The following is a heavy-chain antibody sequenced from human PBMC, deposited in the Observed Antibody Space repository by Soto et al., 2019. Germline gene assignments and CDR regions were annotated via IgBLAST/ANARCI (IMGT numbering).Heavy chain of an antibody. J-gene: IGHJ3*01. CDR1: GFSFSSYA. Sequence: EVQPFESGGGLVQPGGSLRLSCTASGFSFSSYAMSWVRQAPGKGLEWVSVISGSTPTIHYADSVKGRFTISRDNSKNTLYLQINSLRAEDTAVYYCAKVRTGYLDSNGSPWTFDVMGQGTRVTVSP. CDR3: AKVRTGYLDSNGSPWTFDV. CDR2: ISGSTPTI. D-gene: IGHD3-22*01. V-gene: IGHV3-23*01.